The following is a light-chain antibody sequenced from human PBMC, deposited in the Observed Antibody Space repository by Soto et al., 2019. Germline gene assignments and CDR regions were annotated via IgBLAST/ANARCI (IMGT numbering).Light chain of an antibody. J-gene: IGLJ2*01. CDR2: DVR. CDR3: QVWDSSSDHSVV. V-gene: IGLV3-21*02. Sequence: SYELTQPPSVSVAPGQTARITCGGTDIGSKSVHWYQQKPGQAPELVVYDVRDRPSGIPERFSGSNSGNTATLTISRVEDGDEAAYYCQVWDSSSDHSVVFGGGTQLTVL. CDR1: DIGSKS.